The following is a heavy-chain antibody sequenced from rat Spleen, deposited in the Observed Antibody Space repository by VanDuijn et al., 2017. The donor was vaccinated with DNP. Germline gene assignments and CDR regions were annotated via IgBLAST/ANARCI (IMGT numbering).Heavy chain of an antibody. V-gene: IGHV3-3*01. Sequence: EVQLQESGPGLVKPSQSLSLTCSVTGFSITSAYRWNWIRKFPGSKLEWMGYINSAGSTNYNPSLKSRISITRDTSKNQFFLQVNSVTTEDTATYYCARLGTQGFTYWGQGTLVTVSS. J-gene: IGHJ3*01. CDR2: INSAGST. CDR1: GFSITSAYR. D-gene: IGHD1-5*01. CDR3: ARLGTQGFTY.